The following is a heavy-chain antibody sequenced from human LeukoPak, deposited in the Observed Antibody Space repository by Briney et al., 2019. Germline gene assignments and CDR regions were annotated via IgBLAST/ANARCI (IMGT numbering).Heavy chain of an antibody. V-gene: IGHV1-2*02. CDR3: ARQGGSARYFDY. J-gene: IGHJ4*02. CDR1: GYTFTEQY. CDR2: INPHSGGT. D-gene: IGHD3-16*02. Sequence: ASVKVSCKASGYTFTEQYMHWVRQAPGQGLEGMGWINPHSGGTNYAQKFQGRVAMTSDTSIGTAYMDLSRLRSDDTAVYYCARQGGSARYFDYWGQGTLVTVSS.